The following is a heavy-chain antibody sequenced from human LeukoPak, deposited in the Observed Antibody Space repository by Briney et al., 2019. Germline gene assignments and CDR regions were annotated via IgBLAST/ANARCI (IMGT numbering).Heavy chain of an antibody. CDR3: ARDRGIAVVGTPTNWFDP. CDR1: GGTFSSYA. J-gene: IGHJ5*02. V-gene: IGHV1-69*01. D-gene: IGHD6-19*01. CDR2: IIPILGTA. Sequence: GSSVKVSCKASGGTFSSYAISWVRQAPGQGLEWMGGIIPILGTANYAQKFQGRVTITADESTSTAYMELSSLRSEDTDVYYCARDRGIAVVGTPTNWFDPWGQGTLVTVSS.